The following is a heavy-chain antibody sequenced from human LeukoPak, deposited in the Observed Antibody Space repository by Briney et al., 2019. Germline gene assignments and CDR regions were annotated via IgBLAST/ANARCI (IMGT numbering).Heavy chain of an antibody. V-gene: IGHV3-23*01. CDR3: AKDVDVVAPNPLDY. D-gene: IGHD5-12*01. CDR1: GFTFSSYA. Sequence: GGSLRLSCAASGFTFSSYALSWVRQAPGKGLEWVSAISGSGGTTYYADSVKGRFTISRDKSKNTLYLQMNSLSAEDTAVYYCAKDVDVVAPNPLDYWGQGTLVTVSS. CDR2: ISGSGGTT. J-gene: IGHJ4*02.